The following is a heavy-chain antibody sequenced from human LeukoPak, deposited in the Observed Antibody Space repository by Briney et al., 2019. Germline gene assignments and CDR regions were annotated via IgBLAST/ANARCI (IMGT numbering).Heavy chain of an antibody. V-gene: IGHV3-7*03. CDR2: IKEDGSEK. CDR3: VSGGSYYGY. D-gene: IGHD1-26*01. Sequence: GGSLRLSCAVSGFTVSDYWMTWVRQAPGKGLEWVANIKEDGSEKYYVDSVKGRFTISRDDAKNSLCLQMNSLRAEDTAVYYCVSGGSYYGYWGQGTLVTVSS. CDR1: GFTVSDYW. J-gene: IGHJ4*02.